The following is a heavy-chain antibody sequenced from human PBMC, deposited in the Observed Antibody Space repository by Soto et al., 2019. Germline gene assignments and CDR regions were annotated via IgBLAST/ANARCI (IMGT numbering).Heavy chain of an antibody. CDR1: GYTFTSYG. Sequence: ASVKVSCKASGYTFTSYGISWVRQAPGQGLEWMGWISAYNGNTNYAQKLQGRVTMTTDTSTSTAYMELRSLRSDDTAVYYCARDNYDFWSGYYDAYYYGMDVWGQGTTVTISS. CDR3: ARDNYDFWSGYYDAYYYGMDV. D-gene: IGHD3-3*01. J-gene: IGHJ6*02. V-gene: IGHV1-18*01. CDR2: ISAYNGNT.